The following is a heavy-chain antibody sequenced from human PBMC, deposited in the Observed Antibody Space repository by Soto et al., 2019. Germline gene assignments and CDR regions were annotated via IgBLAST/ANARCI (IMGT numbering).Heavy chain of an antibody. J-gene: IGHJ4*02. D-gene: IGHD3-22*01. CDR2: IYSGGST. Sequence: PGGSLRLSCAASGFTVNNNYMSWVRQAPGKGLEWVSVIYSGGSTYYADSVNGRFTISRDNSKNTVHIQMNSLRAEDTAVYYCARASYYYDSSGYYYRYYFDYWGQGTLVTVSS. CDR3: ARASYYYDSSGYYYRYYFDY. CDR1: GFTVNNNY. V-gene: IGHV3-66*01.